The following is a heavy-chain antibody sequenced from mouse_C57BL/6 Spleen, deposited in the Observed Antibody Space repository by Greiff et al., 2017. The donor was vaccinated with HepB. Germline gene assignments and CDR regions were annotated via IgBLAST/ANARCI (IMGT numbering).Heavy chain of an antibody. V-gene: IGHV1-64*01. J-gene: IGHJ2*01. Sequence: VQLQQPGAELVKPGASVKLSCKASGYTFTSDWMHWVKQRPGQGLEWIGMIHPNSGSTNYNEKFKSKATLTVDKSSTTASMQLSSLTSEDSAVYYCAINYVNYTDYWGQGTTLTVSS. D-gene: IGHD2-1*01. CDR2: IHPNSGST. CDR3: AINYVNYTDY. CDR1: GYTFTSDW.